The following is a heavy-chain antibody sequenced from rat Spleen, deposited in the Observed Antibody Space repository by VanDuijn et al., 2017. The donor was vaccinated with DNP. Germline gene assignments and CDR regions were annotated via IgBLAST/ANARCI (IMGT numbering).Heavy chain of an antibody. D-gene: IGHD1-1*01. CDR2: INTGSGGT. J-gene: IGHJ2*01. V-gene: IGHV1-43*01. CDR1: GYTLTNYY. CDR3: TRCPLYYYSGYYFDY. Sequence: QVQLQQSGAELAKPGSSVKISCKASGYTLTNYYIGWIKQTAGQGLEYIGYINTGSGGTGYNEKFKGKATLTVDKSSSTAFMQLSSLTPDDSAVYYCTRCPLYYYSGYYFDYWGQGVMVTVSS.